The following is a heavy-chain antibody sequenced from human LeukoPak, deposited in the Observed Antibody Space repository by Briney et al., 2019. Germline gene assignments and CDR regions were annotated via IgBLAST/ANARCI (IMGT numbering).Heavy chain of an antibody. CDR2: ISGSGGST. Sequence: GGSLRLSCAASGFTFSSYAMSWVRQAPGKGLEWVSTISGSGGSTYYADYVKGRFTISRDNSKNTLYLQMSSLRAEDTAVYYCARDHLGFGEFYDYWGQGTLVTVSS. J-gene: IGHJ4*02. D-gene: IGHD3-10*01. V-gene: IGHV3-23*01. CDR1: GFTFSSYA. CDR3: ARDHLGFGEFYDY.